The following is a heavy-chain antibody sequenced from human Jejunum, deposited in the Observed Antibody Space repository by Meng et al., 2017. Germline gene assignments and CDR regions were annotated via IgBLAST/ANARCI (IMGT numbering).Heavy chain of an antibody. Sequence: VRVQGSGPGLVKPWGTLSFTCAVSGDSISSSYWWRWVRQSPGKGLEWIGEIYHSGTTNYNPSLKSRVTLSVDKSKNQFSLNLSSVTAADTAVYFCARDFEALNGVWGQGTLVTVSS. CDR3: ARDFEALNGV. CDR1: GDSISSSYW. V-gene: IGHV4-4*02. CDR2: IYHSGTT. J-gene: IGHJ1*01. D-gene: IGHD2-8*01.